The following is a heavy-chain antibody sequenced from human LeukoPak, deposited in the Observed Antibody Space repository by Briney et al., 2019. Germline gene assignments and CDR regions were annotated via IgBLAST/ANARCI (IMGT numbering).Heavy chain of an antibody. CDR1: GYSISSGYY. V-gene: IGHV4-61*01. D-gene: IGHD6-6*01. CDR2: IYYSGST. Sequence: SETLSLTCAVSGYSISSGYYWGWIRQPPGKGLEWIGYIYYSGSTNYNPSLKSRVTISVDTSKNQFSLKLSSVTAADTAVYYCARPDFSSYGAFDIWGQGTMVTVPS. CDR3: ARPDFSSYGAFDI. J-gene: IGHJ3*02.